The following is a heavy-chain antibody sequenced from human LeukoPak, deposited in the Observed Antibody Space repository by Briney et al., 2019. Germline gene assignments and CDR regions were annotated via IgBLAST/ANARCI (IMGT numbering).Heavy chain of an antibody. D-gene: IGHD1-26*01. V-gene: IGHV3-23*01. CDR2: ISAGGGST. J-gene: IGHJ4*02. Sequence: GGSLRLSCAASGFTFTSYAMSWVRQAPGKGLERVSSISAGGGSTYYADSVKGRFTISRDNSKNTLHLQMDSLRAEDTAVYYCVKDDVRSGSYALGGSDYWGQGTLVTVSS. CDR3: VKDDVRSGSYALGGSDY. CDR1: GFTFTSYA.